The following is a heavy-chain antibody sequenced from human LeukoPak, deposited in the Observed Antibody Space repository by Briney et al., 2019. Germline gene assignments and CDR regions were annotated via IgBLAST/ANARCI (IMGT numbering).Heavy chain of an antibody. Sequence: GGSLRLSCSASGFTFSTYALTWVRPAPGEGLEWVSGISGSGGSTYYTDSVKGRFTIPRDNSKNTLHLQMSSLRAEDTALYYCVKDRCDRTTCPEVWGQGTLVTVSS. CDR1: GFTFSTYA. J-gene: IGHJ4*02. CDR2: ISGSGGST. D-gene: IGHD2-2*01. CDR3: VKDRCDRTTCPEV. V-gene: IGHV3-23*01.